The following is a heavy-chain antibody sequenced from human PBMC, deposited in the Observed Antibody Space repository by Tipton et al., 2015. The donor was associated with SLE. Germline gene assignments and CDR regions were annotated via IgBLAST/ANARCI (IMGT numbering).Heavy chain of an antibody. CDR2: IIPIFGTP. CDR3: ARRRWLQLDWYFDL. D-gene: IGHD5-24*01. J-gene: IGHJ2*01. CDR1: GGTFSNFA. V-gene: IGHV1-69*01. Sequence: QSGPEVKKPGSSVKVSCKASGGTFSNFAISWVRQAPGQGLEWMGEIIPIFGTPNSAQKFQGRVTITADEVTSTAYMELSSLRPEDTAVSYCARRRWLQLDWYFDLWGRGILVTVSS.